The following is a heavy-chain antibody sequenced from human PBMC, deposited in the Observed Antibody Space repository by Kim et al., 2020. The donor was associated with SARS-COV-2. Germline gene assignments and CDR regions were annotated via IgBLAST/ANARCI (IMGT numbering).Heavy chain of an antibody. Sequence: ASVKVSCKASGYTFTSYAMHWVRQAPGQRLEWMGWINAGNGNTKYSQKFQGRVTITRDTSASTAYMELSSLRSEDTAVYYCARDGGDSSGYYYYYYYGMDAWGQGTTVTVSS. D-gene: IGHD3-22*01. CDR2: INAGNGNT. V-gene: IGHV1-3*01. CDR3: ARDGGDSSGYYYYYYYGMDA. CDR1: GYTFTSYA. J-gene: IGHJ6*02.